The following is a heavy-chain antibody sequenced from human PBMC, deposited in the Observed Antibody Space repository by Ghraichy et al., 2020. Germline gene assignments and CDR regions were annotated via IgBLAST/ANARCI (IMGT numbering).Heavy chain of an antibody. D-gene: IGHD5-18*01. CDR1: GGTFSSYA. CDR2: IIPIFGTA. CDR3: ALSDTAMDDPEYYYYGMDV. V-gene: IGHV1-69*06. Sequence: SVKVSCKASGGTFSSYAISWVRQAPGQGLEWMGGIIPIFGTANYAQKFQGRVTITADKSTSTAYMELSSLRSEDTAVYYCALSDTAMDDPEYYYYGMDVWGQGTTVTVSS. J-gene: IGHJ6*02.